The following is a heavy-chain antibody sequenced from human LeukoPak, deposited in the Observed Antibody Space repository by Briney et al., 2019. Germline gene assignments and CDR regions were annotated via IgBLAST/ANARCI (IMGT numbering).Heavy chain of an antibody. J-gene: IGHJ4*02. CDR1: GYTFTGYY. D-gene: IGHD5-18*01. CDR2: INPNSGGT. V-gene: IGHV1-2*06. CDR3: AKTWIQLWGQGSYFDY. Sequence: ASVKVSCKASGYTFTGYYMHWVRQAPGQGLEWMGRINPNSGGTNYAQKFQGRVTMTRDTSISTAYMELSRLRSDDTAVYYCAKTWIQLWGQGSYFDYWGQGTLVTVSS.